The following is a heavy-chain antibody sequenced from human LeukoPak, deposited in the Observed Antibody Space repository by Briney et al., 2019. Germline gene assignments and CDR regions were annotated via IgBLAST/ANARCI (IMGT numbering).Heavy chain of an antibody. V-gene: IGHV1-46*01. Sequence: ASVKVSCKASGYTFTSYNLHWVRQAPGQRLEWMGIIKPSGDNTHYAQKFQGRFTMTSDTSTSSVYMELSSLISADTAVYYCARVRDGYNDAYDIWGQGTMVTVTS. J-gene: IGHJ3*02. D-gene: IGHD5-24*01. CDR3: ARVRDGYNDAYDI. CDR2: IKPSGDNT. CDR1: GYTFTSYN.